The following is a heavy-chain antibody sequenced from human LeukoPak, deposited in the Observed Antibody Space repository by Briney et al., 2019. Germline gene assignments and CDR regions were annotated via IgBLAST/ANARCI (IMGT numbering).Heavy chain of an antibody. CDR3: AKYYGSGSYSPYYFDY. D-gene: IGHD3-10*01. Sequence: GGSLRLSCAASGFTFDDYGMSWVRQAPGKGLEWVSAISGSGGSTYYADSVKGRFTISRDNSKNTLYLQMNSLRAEDTAVYYCAKYYGSGSYSPYYFDYWGQGTLVTVSS. J-gene: IGHJ4*02. CDR2: ISGSGGST. V-gene: IGHV3-23*01. CDR1: GFTFDDYG.